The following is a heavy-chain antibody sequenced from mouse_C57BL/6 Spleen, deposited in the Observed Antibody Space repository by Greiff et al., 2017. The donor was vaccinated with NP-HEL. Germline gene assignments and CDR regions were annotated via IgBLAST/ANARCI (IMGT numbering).Heavy chain of an antibody. J-gene: IGHJ2*01. CDR2: IYPGNSDT. CDR1: GYTFTSYW. CDR3: TRGANGNYEGYYFDY. V-gene: IGHV1-5*01. Sequence: VQLQQSGTVLARPGASVKMSCKTSGYTFTSYWMHWVKQRPGQGLEWIGAIYPGNSDTSYNQKFKGKAKLTAVTSASTAYMELSSLTNEDSAVYYCTRGANGNYEGYYFDYWGQGTTLTVSS. D-gene: IGHD2-1*01.